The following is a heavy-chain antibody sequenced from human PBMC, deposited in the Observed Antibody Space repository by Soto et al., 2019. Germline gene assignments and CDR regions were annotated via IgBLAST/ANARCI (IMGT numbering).Heavy chain of an antibody. V-gene: IGHV4-39*02. CDR2: IYNSGST. Sequence: LQLQESGPGLVKPSETLSLTCTVSGGSISSSSYYWGWIREPPGKGLEWIGSIYNSGSTYYNPSLKSRVTISVDTSKTHFSLMLSSVTAADTAVYYCATQEVGGSYVYTFDPWGQGTLVTVSS. CDR1: GGSISSSSYY. J-gene: IGHJ5*02. CDR3: ATQEVGGSYVYTFDP. D-gene: IGHD1-26*01.